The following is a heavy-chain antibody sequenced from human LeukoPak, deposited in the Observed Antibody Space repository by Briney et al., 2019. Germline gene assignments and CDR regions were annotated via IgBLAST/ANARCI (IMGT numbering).Heavy chain of an antibody. D-gene: IGHD2-2*02. V-gene: IGHV1-46*01. CDR2: FNPSGGST. CDR1: GYTFTSYY. J-gene: IGHJ4*02. CDR3: ARPGARYCSSTSCYNGFDY. Sequence: GASVKVSCKASGYTFTSYYMHWVRQAPGQGLEWMGIFNPSGGSTSYAQKFQGRVTMTRDTSTSTVYMELSSLRSEDTAVYYCARPGARYCSSTSCYNGFDYWGQGTLVTVSS.